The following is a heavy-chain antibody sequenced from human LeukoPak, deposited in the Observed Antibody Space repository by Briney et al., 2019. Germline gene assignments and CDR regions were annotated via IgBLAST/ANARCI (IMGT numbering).Heavy chain of an antibody. D-gene: IGHD1-26*01. CDR2: VNPSGGST. J-gene: IGHJ4*02. CDR3: AREVFGATMIDY. Sequence: ASVKVSCKAFGYTFTSYYMHWVRQAPGQGLEWMGIVNPSGGSTSYAQKFQGRVTMTRDTAISTAYMELSRLRSDDTAVYYCAREVFGATMIDYWGQGTLVTVSS. V-gene: IGHV1-46*01. CDR1: GYTFTSYY.